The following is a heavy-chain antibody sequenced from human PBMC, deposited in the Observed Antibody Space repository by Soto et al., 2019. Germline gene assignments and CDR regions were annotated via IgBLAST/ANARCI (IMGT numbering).Heavy chain of an antibody. Sequence: SETLSLTCTVSGGSISSYYWTWIRQPPGKGLEWIGYIYYSGSTNHNPSLKSRVTISVDTSKNQFSLKLSSVTAADTAVYYCARVNDFWTGYYSTNWFDPWGQGTLVTVSA. J-gene: IGHJ5*02. CDR3: ARVNDFWTGYYSTNWFDP. CDR1: GGSISSYY. D-gene: IGHD3-3*01. V-gene: IGHV4-59*01. CDR2: IYYSGST.